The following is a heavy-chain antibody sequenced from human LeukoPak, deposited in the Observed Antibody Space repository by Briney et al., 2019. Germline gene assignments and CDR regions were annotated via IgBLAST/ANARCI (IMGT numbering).Heavy chain of an antibody. CDR3: ACVPVVDPRAFDI. V-gene: IGHV3-30-3*01. CDR1: GFTFSSYA. J-gene: IGHJ3*02. Sequence: PGGSLRLSCAAFGFTFSSYAMHWVRQAPGKGLEWVAVISYDGSNKYYADSVKGRFTISRDNAKNSLYLQMNSLRAEDTAVYYCACVPVVDPRAFDIWGQGTMVTVSS. D-gene: IGHD2-2*01. CDR2: ISYDGSNK.